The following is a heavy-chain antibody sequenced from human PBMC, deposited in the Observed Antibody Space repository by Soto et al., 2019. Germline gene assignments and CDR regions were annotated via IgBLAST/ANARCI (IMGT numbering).Heavy chain of an antibody. CDR1: GGSISSSSYY. J-gene: IGHJ4*02. V-gene: IGHV4-39*07. CDR3: ASFYGGRRTFDY. Sequence: SETLSLTCTVSGGSISSSSYYWGWIRQSPGKGLEWIGSIYYSGSTNYNPSLKSRVTISVDTSKNQFSLKLSSVTAADTAVYYCASFYGGRRTFDYWGQGTLVTVSS. D-gene: IGHD5-12*01. CDR2: IYYSGST.